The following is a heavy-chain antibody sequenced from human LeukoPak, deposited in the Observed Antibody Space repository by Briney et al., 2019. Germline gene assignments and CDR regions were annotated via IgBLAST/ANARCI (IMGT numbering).Heavy chain of an antibody. D-gene: IGHD6-13*01. J-gene: IGHJ5*02. Sequence: PSETLSLTCTVSGVSISSSSYYWGWISQPPGKGLEWIGCMSYSGSHYYNPSLKSRITISVDTSKNQFSLKLSSVTAADTAVYYCARHTRPTAAGTGFGPNWFDPWGQGTLVTVSS. CDR3: ARHTRPTAAGTGFGPNWFDP. CDR1: GVSISSSSYY. V-gene: IGHV4-39*01. CDR2: MSYSGSH.